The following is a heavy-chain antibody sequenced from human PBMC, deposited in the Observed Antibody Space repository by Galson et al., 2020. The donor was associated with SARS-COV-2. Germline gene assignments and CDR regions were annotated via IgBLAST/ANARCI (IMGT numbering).Heavy chain of an antibody. V-gene: IGHV3-23*01. CDR1: GFTFSSYA. Sequence: GGSLRLSCAASGFTFSSYAMSWVRQAPGKGLEWVSVISGSGGTTYYAGSVKGRFTISRDNSKNTLYLQMNSLRAEDTAVYYCAKGPLGYSSGGYFDYWGQGTLVTVSS. CDR3: AKGPLGYSSGGYFDY. CDR2: ISGSGGTT. D-gene: IGHD6-19*01. J-gene: IGHJ4*02.